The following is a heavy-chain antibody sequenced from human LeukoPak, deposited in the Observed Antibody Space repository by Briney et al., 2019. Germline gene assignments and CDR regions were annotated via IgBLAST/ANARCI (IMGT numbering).Heavy chain of an antibody. V-gene: IGHV4-31*03. CDR2: IYYSGST. CDR1: GCSISSGGFY. J-gene: IGHJ4*02. D-gene: IGHD3-22*01. CDR3: ASGHFFDSSGYYPFFDY. Sequence: TLSLTCTVSGCSISSGGFYWSWIPQHPGKALEWWGNIYYSGSTYYNPSLKSRVTISVDTSKNHFSLQQSAVPAADTAVYYCASGHFFDSSGYYPFFDYWGQGTLVAVSP.